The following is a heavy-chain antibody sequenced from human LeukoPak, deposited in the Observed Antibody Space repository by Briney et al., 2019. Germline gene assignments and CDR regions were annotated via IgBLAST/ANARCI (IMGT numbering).Heavy chain of an antibody. CDR3: ARGTILDY. Sequence: PSETPSLTCAVYGGSFSGYYWSWIRQPPGKGLEWIGEINHSGSTNYNPSLKSRVTISVDTSKNQFSLKLSSVTAADTAVYYCARGTILDYWGQGTLVTVSS. D-gene: IGHD3-10*01. CDR1: GGSFSGYY. J-gene: IGHJ4*02. CDR2: INHSGST. V-gene: IGHV4-34*01.